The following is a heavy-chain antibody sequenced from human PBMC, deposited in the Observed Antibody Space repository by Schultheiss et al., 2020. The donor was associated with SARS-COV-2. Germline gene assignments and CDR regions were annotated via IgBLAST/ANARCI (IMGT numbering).Heavy chain of an antibody. CDR2: ISYDGSNK. CDR1: GFTFSSYG. CDR3: AKASGSYRYYYYGMDV. D-gene: IGHD1-26*01. Sequence: GGSLRLSCAASGFTFSSYGMHWVRQAPGKGLEWVAVISYDGSNKYYADSVKGRFTISRDNSKNTLYLQMNGLRAEDTAVYYCAKASGSYRYYYYGMDVWGQGTTVTVSS. V-gene: IGHV3-30*18. J-gene: IGHJ6*02.